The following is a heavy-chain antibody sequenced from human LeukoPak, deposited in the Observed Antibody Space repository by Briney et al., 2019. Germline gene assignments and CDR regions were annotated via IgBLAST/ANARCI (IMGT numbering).Heavy chain of an antibody. CDR3: PVDWYDSSGYGTFDY. Sequence: PGRSLRLSCAASGFTFSSYGMHWVRQAPGKGLEWVAVIWYDGSNKYYADSVKGRFTISRDNSKNTLYLQMHSLRAEDTAVYYCPVDWYDSSGYGTFDYWGQGTLVTVSS. J-gene: IGHJ4*02. CDR1: GFTFSSYG. CDR2: IWYDGSNK. V-gene: IGHV3-33*01. D-gene: IGHD3-22*01.